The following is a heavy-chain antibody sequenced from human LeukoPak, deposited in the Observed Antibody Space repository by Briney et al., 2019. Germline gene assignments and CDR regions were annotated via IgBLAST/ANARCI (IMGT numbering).Heavy chain of an antibody. J-gene: IGHJ3*02. Sequence: GGSLRLSCAASGFTVSSNYMSWVRQAPGKGLEWVSVIYSGGSTYCADSVKGRFTISRDNSKNTLYLQMNSLRAEDTAVYYCARVGDGYNFDAFDIWGQGTMVTVSS. CDR2: IYSGGST. CDR1: GFTVSSNY. CDR3: ARVGDGYNFDAFDI. D-gene: IGHD5-24*01. V-gene: IGHV3-66*01.